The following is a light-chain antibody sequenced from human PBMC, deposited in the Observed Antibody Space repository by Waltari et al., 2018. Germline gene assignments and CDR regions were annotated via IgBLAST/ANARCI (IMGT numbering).Light chain of an antibody. Sequence: DIQMTQSPSTLSASVGDRVTIICRASQSISSWLTWYQQKPGKAPKLLNYKASSLESGVPSRFSGSGSGTEFTLTISSLQPDDFATYYCQQYNSYLLTFGGGTKVEIK. V-gene: IGKV1-5*03. CDR1: QSISSW. CDR2: KAS. CDR3: QQYNSYLLT. J-gene: IGKJ4*01.